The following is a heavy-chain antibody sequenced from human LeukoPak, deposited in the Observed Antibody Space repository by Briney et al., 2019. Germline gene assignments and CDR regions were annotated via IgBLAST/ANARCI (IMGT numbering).Heavy chain of an antibody. CDR3: ARYIVAAAGPYFDY. CDR1: GGSISSYY. Sequence: SETLSLTCTVPGGSISSYYWSWIRQPPGKGLEWIGYIYTSGSTNYNPSLKSRVTISVDTSKNQFSLKLSSVTAADTAVYYCARYIVAAAGPYFDYWGQGTLVTVSS. D-gene: IGHD6-13*01. CDR2: IYTSGST. J-gene: IGHJ4*02. V-gene: IGHV4-4*09.